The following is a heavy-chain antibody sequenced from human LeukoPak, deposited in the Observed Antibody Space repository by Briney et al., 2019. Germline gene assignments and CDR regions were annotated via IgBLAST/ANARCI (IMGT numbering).Heavy chain of an antibody. CDR1: GYTFTGYY. CDR2: INPNSGGT. J-gene: IGHJ3*02. CDR3: ARDRVRRSGTGGAFDI. D-gene: IGHD2-2*01. Sequence: ASVKVSCKTSGYTFTGYYMHWVRQAPGQGLEWMGWINPNSGGTNYAQKFQGRVTMTRDTSISTAYMELRSLRSDDTAVYYCARDRVRRSGTGGAFDIWGQGTMVTVSS. V-gene: IGHV1-2*02.